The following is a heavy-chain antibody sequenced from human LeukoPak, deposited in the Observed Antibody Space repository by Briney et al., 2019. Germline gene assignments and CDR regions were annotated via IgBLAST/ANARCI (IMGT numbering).Heavy chain of an antibody. CDR2: INPNSGGT. Sequence: ASVKVSCKASGYTFTGYYMHWVRQAPGQGLEWMGWINPNSGGTNYAQKFQGRVAMTRDTSISTAYMELSRLRSDDTAVYYCARAGYCSSTSCLNWFDTWGQGTLVTVSS. V-gene: IGHV1-2*02. D-gene: IGHD2-2*01. CDR3: ARAGYCSSTSCLNWFDT. CDR1: GYTFTGYY. J-gene: IGHJ5*02.